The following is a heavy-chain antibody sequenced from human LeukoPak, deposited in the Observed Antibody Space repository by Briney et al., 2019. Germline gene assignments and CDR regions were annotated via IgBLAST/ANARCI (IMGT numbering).Heavy chain of an antibody. CDR2: ISGSGGST. CDR3: ARWGVGWLQFSDAFDI. CDR1: GFTFSSYE. J-gene: IGHJ4*02. V-gene: IGHV3-23*01. Sequence: GGSLRLSCAASGFTFSSYEMNWVRQAPGKGLEWVSAISGSGGSTYYADSVKGRFTISRDNSKNTVYLQMNSLRAEDTAVYYCARWGVGWLQFSDAFDIWGQGTLVTVSS. D-gene: IGHD5-24*01.